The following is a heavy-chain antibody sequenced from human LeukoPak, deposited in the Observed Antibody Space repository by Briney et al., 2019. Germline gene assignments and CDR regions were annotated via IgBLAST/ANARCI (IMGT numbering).Heavy chain of an antibody. CDR2: MNPNSGNT. CDR3: ARGYSYVWAYDY. CDR1: GYTFTSYD. J-gene: IGHJ4*02. V-gene: IGHV1-8*01. Sequence: ASVKVSCKASGYTFTSYDINWVRQATGQGLEWMGWMNPNSGNTGYAQKFQGRVTMTRNTSISTAYMELSSLRSEDTAVYYCARGYSYVWAYDYWGQGTLVTVSS. D-gene: IGHD5-18*01.